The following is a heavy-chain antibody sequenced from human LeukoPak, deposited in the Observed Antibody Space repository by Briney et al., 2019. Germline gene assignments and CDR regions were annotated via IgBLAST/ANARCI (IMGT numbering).Heavy chain of an antibody. CDR3: AKDRRRFWSGYLDY. V-gene: IGHV3-23*01. Sequence: GGSLRLSCAASGFSLSNYAMSWVRQAPGKGLEWVSGISDSGGTTYYADSVKGRFTISRDNSKNTLYLQMNSLTAEDTAVYYCAKDRRRFWSGYLDYWGQGALVTVSS. CDR1: GFSLSNYA. D-gene: IGHD3-3*01. CDR2: ISDSGGTT. J-gene: IGHJ4*02.